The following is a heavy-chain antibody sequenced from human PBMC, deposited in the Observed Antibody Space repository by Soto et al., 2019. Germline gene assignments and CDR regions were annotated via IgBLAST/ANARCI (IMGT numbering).Heavy chain of an antibody. D-gene: IGHD3-22*01. V-gene: IGHV1-18*01. Sequence: ASVKVSCKASAYTFTSYGISWVRQAPGQGLEWMGWISAYNGNTNYAQKLQGRVTMTTDTSTSTAYMELRSLRSDDTAVYYCARVRDYYDSSGYYVDYWGQGTLVTVSS. CDR2: ISAYNGNT. CDR3: ARVRDYYDSSGYYVDY. J-gene: IGHJ4*02. CDR1: AYTFTSYG.